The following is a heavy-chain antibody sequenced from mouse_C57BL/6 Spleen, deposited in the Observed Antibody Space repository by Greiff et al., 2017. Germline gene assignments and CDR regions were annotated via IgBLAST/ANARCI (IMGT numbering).Heavy chain of an antibody. V-gene: IGHV1-54*01. Sequence: QVQLQQSGAELVRPGTSVKVSCKASGYAFTNYLIEWVKQRPGQGLEWIGVINPGSGGTNYNEKFKGKATLTADKSSSTAYMQLSSLTSEDSAVYFCASFGVGFDYWGQGTTLTVSS. CDR1: GYAFTNYL. J-gene: IGHJ2*01. CDR3: ASFGVGFDY. CDR2: INPGSGGT.